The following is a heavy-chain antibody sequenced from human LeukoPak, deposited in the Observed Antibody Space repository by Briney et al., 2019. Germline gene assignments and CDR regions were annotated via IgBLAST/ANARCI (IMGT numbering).Heavy chain of an antibody. J-gene: IGHJ6*02. CDR1: GGTFSSYA. V-gene: IGHV1-69*01. D-gene: IGHD6-19*01. Sequence: SVKVSCKASGGTFSSYAISWVRQAPGQGLEWMGGIIPIFGTANYAQKFQGRVTITADESTSTAYMELSSLRPEDTAVYYCARINYTGYSSGWYHYYYGMDVWGQGTTVTVSS. CDR2: IIPIFGTA. CDR3: ARINYTGYSSGWYHYYYGMDV.